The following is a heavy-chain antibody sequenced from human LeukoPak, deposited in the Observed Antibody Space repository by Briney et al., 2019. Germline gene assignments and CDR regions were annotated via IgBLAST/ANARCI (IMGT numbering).Heavy chain of an antibody. J-gene: IGHJ4*02. V-gene: IGHV4-34*01. D-gene: IGHD3-9*01. Sequence: PSETLSLTCAVYGGSFSGYYWSWIRQPPGKGLEWIGEINYSGSTNYNPSLKSRVTISVDTSKNQFSLKLSSVTPEDTALYYCARDLDGFEYWGQGILVTVSS. CDR1: GGSFSGYY. CDR2: INYSGST. CDR3: ARDLDGFEY.